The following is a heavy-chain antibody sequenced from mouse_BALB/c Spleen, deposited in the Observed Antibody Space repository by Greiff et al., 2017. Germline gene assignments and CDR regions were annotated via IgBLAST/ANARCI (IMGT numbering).Heavy chain of an antibody. D-gene: IGHD1-2*01. CDR3: ARRLLRLRYAMDY. J-gene: IGHJ4*01. Sequence: VQLKQSGPELVKPGASVTMSCKASGYTFTSYVMHWVKQKPGQGLEWIGYINPYNDGTKYNEKFKGKATLTSDKSSSTAYMELSSLTSEDSAVYYCARRLLRLRYAMDYWGQGTSVTVSS. V-gene: IGHV1-14*01. CDR1: GYTFTSYV. CDR2: INPYNDGT.